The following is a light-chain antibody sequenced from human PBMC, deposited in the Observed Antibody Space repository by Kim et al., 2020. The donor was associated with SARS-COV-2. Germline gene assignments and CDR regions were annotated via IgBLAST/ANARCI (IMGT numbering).Light chain of an antibody. CDR3: QVWDSSSDHVV. CDR2: YDS. Sequence: SYELTQPPSVSVAPGKTARITCGGNNIGSKSVHWYQQKPGQAPVLVIYYDSDRPSGIPERFSGSNSGNTATLTISRVEVGDEADYYCQVWDSSSDHVVFAGGTQLTVL. V-gene: IGLV3-21*04. J-gene: IGLJ2*01. CDR1: NIGSKS.